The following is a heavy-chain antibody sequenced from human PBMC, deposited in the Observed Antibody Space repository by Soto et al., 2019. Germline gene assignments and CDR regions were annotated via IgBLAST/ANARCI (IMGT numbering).Heavy chain of an antibody. CDR1: GYSFTSYW. Sequence: GESLKISCKGSGYSFTSYWIGWVRQMPGKGLEWMGIIYPGDSDTRYSPSFQGQVTISADKSISTAYLQWSSLKASDTAMYYCYCNNGVVLPWLAFDIWGQGTMVTVSS. V-gene: IGHV5-51*01. CDR2: IYPGDSDT. CDR3: YCNNGVVLPWLAFDI. J-gene: IGHJ3*02. D-gene: IGHD2-8*01.